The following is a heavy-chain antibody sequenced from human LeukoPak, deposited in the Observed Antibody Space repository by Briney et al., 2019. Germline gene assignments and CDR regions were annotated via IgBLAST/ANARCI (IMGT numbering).Heavy chain of an antibody. V-gene: IGHV4-59*01. CDR1: GGSIGSFF. CDR2: IHYSGST. J-gene: IGHJ5*02. CDR3: ARSRGGYGDYGSWFDP. Sequence: KSSETLPLTCTVSGGSIGSFFWSWIRQPPGKALEWIGYIHYSGSTKYNPSLKSRVTISVDTSENQFSLTLNSVTAADTAVYYCARSRGGYGDYGSWFDPWGQGTLVTVSS. D-gene: IGHD3-16*01.